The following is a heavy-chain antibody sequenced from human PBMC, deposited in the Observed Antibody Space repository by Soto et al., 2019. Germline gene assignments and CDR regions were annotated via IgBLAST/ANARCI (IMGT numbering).Heavy chain of an antibody. CDR2: IWYDGSNK. CDR1: GFTFSSYG. D-gene: IGHD3-10*01. V-gene: IGHV3-33*01. Sequence: QVQLVESGGGVVQPGRSLRLSCAASGFTFSSYGMHWVRQAPGKGLEWVAVIWYDGSNKYYADSVKGRFTISRDNSKNTLYLQMNSLRAEDTAVYYCARERAHLWFGELSDAFDIWGQGTMVTVSS. J-gene: IGHJ3*02. CDR3: ARERAHLWFGELSDAFDI.